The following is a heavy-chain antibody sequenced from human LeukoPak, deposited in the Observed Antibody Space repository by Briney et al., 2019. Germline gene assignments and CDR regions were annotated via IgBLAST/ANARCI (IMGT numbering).Heavy chain of an antibody. J-gene: IGHJ4*02. V-gene: IGHV4-34*01. Sequence: ETLSLTCAVYGGSFSGYYWSWIRQPPGKGLEWIGEINHSGSTNYNPSLKSRVTISVDTSKNQFSLKLSSVTAADTAVYYCARSLGNANEPNWGQGTLVTVSS. CDR3: ARSLGNANEPN. CDR2: INHSGST. CDR1: GGSFSGYY. D-gene: IGHD7-27*01.